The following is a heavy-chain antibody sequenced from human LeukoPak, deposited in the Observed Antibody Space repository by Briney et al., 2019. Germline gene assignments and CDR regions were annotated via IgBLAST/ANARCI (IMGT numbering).Heavy chain of an antibody. CDR2: IYTSGST. V-gene: IGHV4-4*07. CDR3: ARDEVIPAAIPYGMDV. J-gene: IGHJ6*02. CDR1: GGSISSYY. Sequence: RASETLSLTCTVSGGSISSYYWSWIRQPAGKGLECIGRIYTSGSTNYNPSLKSRVTMSVDTSKNQFSLKLSSVTAADTAVYYCARDEVIPAAIPYGMDVWGQGTTVTDSS. D-gene: IGHD2-2*01.